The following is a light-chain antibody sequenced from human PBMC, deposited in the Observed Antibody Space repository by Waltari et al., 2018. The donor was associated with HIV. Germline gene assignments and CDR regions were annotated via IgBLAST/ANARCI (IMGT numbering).Light chain of an antibody. CDR1: QSLLHSSNNKNY. CDR2: WAS. J-gene: IGKJ3*01. Sequence: DIVMTQSPDSLAVSLGERATMNCKSSQSLLHSSNNKNYLAWYQQKPGQPPKLLIYWASTRQSGVPDRFSGSGSGTDFTLTIRTLQAEDVAVYYCQQYYITPLLFGPGTKVDI. CDR3: QQYYITPLL. V-gene: IGKV4-1*01.